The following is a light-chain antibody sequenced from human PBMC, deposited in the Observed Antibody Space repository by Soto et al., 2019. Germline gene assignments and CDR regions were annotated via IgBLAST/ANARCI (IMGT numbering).Light chain of an antibody. V-gene: IGKV3-15*01. J-gene: IGKJ2*01. CDR2: GAS. CDR1: QSVSNN. Sequence: EIVMTHSPATLSVSRGARATLSCRASQSVSNNLAWYQQKPGQAPRLLSYGASTRATAIPARFSGSGSGTEFTLTISSLQSEDFAVYFCKQYDNVTSNFGHVTKVHI. CDR3: KQYDNVTSN.